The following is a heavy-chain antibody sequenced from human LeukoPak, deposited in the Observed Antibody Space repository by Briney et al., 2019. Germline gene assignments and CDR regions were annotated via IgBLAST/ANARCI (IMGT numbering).Heavy chain of an antibody. J-gene: IGHJ6*02. CDR2: IIPILGIA. D-gene: IGHD2-2*01. CDR1: GGTFSSYA. V-gene: IGHV1-69*04. CDR3: ARGTRMPHYYYYGMDV. Sequence: SVKVSCKASGGTFSSYAISWVRQAPGQGLEWMGRIIPILGIANYAQKFQGRVTITADKSTSTAYMELSSLRSEDTAVYYCARGTRMPHYYYYGMDVWGQGTMVTVSS.